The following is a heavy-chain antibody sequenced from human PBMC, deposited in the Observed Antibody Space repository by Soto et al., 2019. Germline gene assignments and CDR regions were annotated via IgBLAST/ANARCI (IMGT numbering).Heavy chain of an antibody. V-gene: IGHV4-4*07. CDR1: GSSFSNFY. D-gene: IGHD1-1*01. CDR2: IYTSGAT. J-gene: IGHJ4*02. CDR3: ARGGIQLSYAFDY. Sequence: QVQLQESGPGLVKPSETLSLTCSVSGSSFSNFYWSWIRQPAGKGLEWIGRIYTSGATSYNPSLKSRVTMSVDTSQTQMSLNLRSVTAEDTAVYYCARGGIQLSYAFDYWGQGILVTVSS.